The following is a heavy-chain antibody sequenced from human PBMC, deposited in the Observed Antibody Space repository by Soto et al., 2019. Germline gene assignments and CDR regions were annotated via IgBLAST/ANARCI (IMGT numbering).Heavy chain of an antibody. V-gene: IGHV3-30*18. CDR1: GFTFSSYA. Sequence: GGSPILSCAASGFTFSSYAMHWVRQAPGKGLEWVAVTSYDGSNKYYADSVKGRFTISRDNSKNTLYLQMNSLRAEDTAVYYCAKDPTSYDSSAQFDSWGQGTLVTVSS. CDR2: TSYDGSNK. CDR3: AKDPTSYDSSAQFDS. D-gene: IGHD3-22*01. J-gene: IGHJ4*02.